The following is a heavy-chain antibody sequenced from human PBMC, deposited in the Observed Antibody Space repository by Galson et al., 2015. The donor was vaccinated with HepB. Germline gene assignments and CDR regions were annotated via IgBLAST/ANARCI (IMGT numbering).Heavy chain of an antibody. CDR2: IGTAGDT. D-gene: IGHD2-15*01. CDR3: ARARAVAATEPSVNDAFDI. J-gene: IGHJ3*02. Sequence: SLRLSCAASGFTFSSYDMHWVRQATGKGLEWVSAIGTAGDTYYPGSVKGRFTISRENAKNSLYLQMNSLRAGDTAVYYCARARAVAATEPSVNDAFDIWGQGTMVTVSS. CDR1: GFTFSSYD. V-gene: IGHV3-13*01.